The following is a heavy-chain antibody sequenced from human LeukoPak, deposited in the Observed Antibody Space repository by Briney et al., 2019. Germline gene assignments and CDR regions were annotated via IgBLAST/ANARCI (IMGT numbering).Heavy chain of an antibody. CDR2: IYSGAGT. D-gene: IGHD3-3*01. CDR3: ARMYFDSWRNISESRYGMDV. CDR1: GFTVSNKY. Sequence: GGSLRLSCAASGFTVSNKYMTWVRQAPGKGLEWVSVIYSGAGTDYADSVKGRFTISRHNSKNTLYLQMNSLRTEDTAVYYCARMYFDSWRNISESRYGMDVWGQGTTVTVSS. V-gene: IGHV3-53*04. J-gene: IGHJ6*02.